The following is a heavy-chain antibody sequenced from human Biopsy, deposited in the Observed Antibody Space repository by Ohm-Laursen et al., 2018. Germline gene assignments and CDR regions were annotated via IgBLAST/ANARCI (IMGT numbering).Heavy chain of an antibody. J-gene: IGHJ2*01. CDR2: IYYTGST. CDR1: GGSISSYY. D-gene: IGHD1-26*01. CDR3: ARHAPSYSGSYWRYFDL. Sequence: SETLSLTCTVFGGSISSYYWSWIRQPPGKGLEWIGYIYYTGSTTYNPSLKSRVTISVDTSMNHLSLRLTSVTAADTAVYYCARHAPSYSGSYWRYFDLWGRGTLVTVSS. V-gene: IGHV4-59*08.